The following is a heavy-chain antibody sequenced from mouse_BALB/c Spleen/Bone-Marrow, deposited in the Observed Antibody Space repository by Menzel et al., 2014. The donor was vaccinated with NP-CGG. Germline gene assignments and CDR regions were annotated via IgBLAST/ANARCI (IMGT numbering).Heavy chain of an antibody. CDR1: GFTFSDYY. CDR2: ISDGGSYT. J-gene: IGHJ4*01. CDR3: ARGWIYYDYVYYAMDY. Sequence: EVQVVESGGGLVKPGGSLKLSCAASGFTFSDYYMYWVRQTPEKRLEWVATISDGGSYTYYPDSVKGRFTISRDNAKNNLYLQMSSLKSEDTAMYYCARGWIYYDYVYYAMDYWGQGTSVTVSS. D-gene: IGHD2-4*01. V-gene: IGHV5-4*02.